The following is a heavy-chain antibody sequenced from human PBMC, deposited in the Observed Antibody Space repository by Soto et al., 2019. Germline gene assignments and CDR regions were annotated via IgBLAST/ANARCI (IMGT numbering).Heavy chain of an antibody. CDR2: IIPILGIA. V-gene: IGHV1-69*02. D-gene: IGHD3-10*01. CDR3: ARVWSGGSGRSTPPGFDC. CDR1: GGTFSSYT. Sequence: SVKVSCKASGGTFSSYTISWVRQAPGQGLEWMGRIIPILGIANYAQKFQGRVTITADKSTSTAYMELSSLRSEDTAVYYCARVWSGGSGRSTPPGFDCWGQGTLVTVSS. J-gene: IGHJ4*02.